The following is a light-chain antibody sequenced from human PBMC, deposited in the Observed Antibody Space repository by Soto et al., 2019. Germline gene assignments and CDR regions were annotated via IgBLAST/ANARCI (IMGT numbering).Light chain of an antibody. CDR3: CSYAGSYIFV. V-gene: IGLV2-11*01. CDR1: SSDVGGYNY. J-gene: IGLJ1*01. Sequence: QSALTQPRSVSGSPGQSVSIYCTGASSDVGGYNYVSWYQQNPGKAPKLMIYDVSKRPSRVPDRFSGSKSGNTASLTNSGLKAEDEADYYCCSYAGSYIFVVGTGTKVTVL. CDR2: DVS.